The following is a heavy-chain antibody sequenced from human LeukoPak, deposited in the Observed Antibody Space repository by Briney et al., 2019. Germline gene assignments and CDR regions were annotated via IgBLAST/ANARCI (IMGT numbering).Heavy chain of an antibody. D-gene: IGHD1-14*01. Sequence: GGSLRLPCAASGFTVSNNYMSWVRQAPGKGLEWVSVIYRGENTYYADSVKGRLTISRDNSRNTLYLQMNSLRVEDTAVYYCATGWSDALDLWGQGTMVTVPS. J-gene: IGHJ3*01. CDR3: ATGWSDALDL. V-gene: IGHV3-53*01. CDR2: IYRGENT. CDR1: GFTVSNNY.